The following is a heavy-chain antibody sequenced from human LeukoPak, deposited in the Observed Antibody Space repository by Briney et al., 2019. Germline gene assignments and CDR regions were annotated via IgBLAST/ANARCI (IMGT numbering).Heavy chain of an antibody. Sequence: GGSLRLSCVASGLIFSDAWMNWVRQAPGKGLEWVGRIKSKVDGGAVDYAAPVKGRFTISRDDSKSTLYLQLNSLKTEDSAVYYCTKDPPLTGGVYSAYWGQGTLVTVSS. CDR1: GLIFSDAW. D-gene: IGHD7-27*01. CDR2: IKSKVDGGAV. J-gene: IGHJ4*02. V-gene: IGHV3-15*07. CDR3: TKDPPLTGGVYSAY.